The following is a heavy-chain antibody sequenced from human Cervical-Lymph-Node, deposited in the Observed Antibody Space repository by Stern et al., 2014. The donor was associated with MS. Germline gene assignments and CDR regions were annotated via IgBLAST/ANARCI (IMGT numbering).Heavy chain of an antibody. Sequence: VQLVESWGAVVQPGRSLRLSCAASGFTFSSYGMHSVRQAPGKGLEWGTVISYDGNHKYYAASVKGRFTISRDNSKNTLHLQMNSVTPDDTAIYYCARDYEDTSMLFDHWGQGTLVTVSS. CDR2: ISYDGNHK. CDR3: ARDYEDTSMLFDH. CDR1: GFTFSSYG. J-gene: IGHJ4*02. V-gene: IGHV3-30*03. D-gene: IGHD2-8*01.